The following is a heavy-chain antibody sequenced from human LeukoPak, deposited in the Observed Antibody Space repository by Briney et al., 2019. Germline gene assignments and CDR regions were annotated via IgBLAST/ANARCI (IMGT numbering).Heavy chain of an antibody. J-gene: IGHJ1*01. D-gene: IGHD2-15*01. CDR2: IYSGGGT. Sequence: PSETLSLTCSVSGDSFSSATYYWGWIRQPPGKGLEWIATIYSGGGTHYNPSLRGRVTISVDTSKNHFYLSLGSATAADTAVYYCARQLRRHDSFLEYFQHWGQGTLVTVSA. CDR3: ARQLRRHDSFLEYFQH. CDR1: GDSFSSATYY. V-gene: IGHV4-39*01.